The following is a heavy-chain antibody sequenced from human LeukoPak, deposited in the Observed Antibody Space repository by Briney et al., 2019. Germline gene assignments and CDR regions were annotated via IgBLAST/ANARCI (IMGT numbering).Heavy chain of an antibody. CDR3: ATPLIGQGVSLGY. J-gene: IGHJ4*02. CDR2: ITTYSGNT. V-gene: IGHV1-18*01. CDR1: GYTFTTYG. Sequence: ASVKVSCKASGYTFTTYGISWVRQAPGQGLEWMGWITTYSGNTYYAQKLQGRVTTTTDTSTSTAYMELRSLRSDDTAVYYCATPLIGQGVSLGYWGQGTLVTVSS. D-gene: IGHD3-16*01.